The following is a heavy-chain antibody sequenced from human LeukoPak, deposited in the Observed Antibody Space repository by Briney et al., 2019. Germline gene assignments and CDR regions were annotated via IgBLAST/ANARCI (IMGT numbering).Heavy chain of an antibody. CDR2: ISGSGGST. CDR3: AKAQITMVRGVIIPTYNWFDP. V-gene: IGHV3-23*01. J-gene: IGHJ5*02. CDR1: GFTFSSYA. D-gene: IGHD3-10*01. Sequence: GGSLRLSCAASGFTFSSYAMSWVRQAPGKGLEWVSAISGSGGSTHYADSVKGRFTISRDNSKNTLYLQMNSPRAEDTAVYYCAKAQITMVRGVIIPTYNWFDPWGQGTLVTVSS.